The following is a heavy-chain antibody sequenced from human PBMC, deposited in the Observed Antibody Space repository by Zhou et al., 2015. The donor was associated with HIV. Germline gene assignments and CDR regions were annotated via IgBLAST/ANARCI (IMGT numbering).Heavy chain of an antibody. CDR1: GGTFSGSD. Sequence: LEQSGSEVRKPGSSVKVSCKASGGTFSGSDLSWVRQAPGQGLEWMGRITPMLDVYNYAERFRARLSITVDRETSAAFMELSNLTSEDAAVYFCARGSMNYDYALDLWGQGTKVIVSS. CDR2: ITPMLDVY. V-gene: IGHV1-69*04. CDR3: ARGSMNYDYALDL. D-gene: IGHD3-16*01. J-gene: IGHJ3*01.